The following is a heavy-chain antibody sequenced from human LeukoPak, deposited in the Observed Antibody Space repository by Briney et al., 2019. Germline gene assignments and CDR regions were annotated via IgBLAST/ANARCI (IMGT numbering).Heavy chain of an antibody. CDR3: ARDRGSDYGGNPRLDY. V-gene: IGHV1-8*03. D-gene: IGHD4-23*01. Sequence: ASVKVSCKASGYTFTSYYMHWVRQAPGQGLEWMGWMNPNSGNTGNAQKFQGRVTITWNTSIGTAYMELSSLRSEDTAVYYCARDRGSDYGGNPRLDYWGQGTLVTVSS. CDR2: MNPNSGNT. CDR1: GYTFTSYY. J-gene: IGHJ4*02.